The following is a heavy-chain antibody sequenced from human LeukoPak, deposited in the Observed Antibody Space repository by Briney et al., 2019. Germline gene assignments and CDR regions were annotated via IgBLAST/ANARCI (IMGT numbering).Heavy chain of an antibody. CDR2: VYHSGST. CDR1: GGSISSNNW. V-gene: IGHV4-4*02. CDR3: ARDRDGYNAFDY. Sequence: PSETLSLTCAVSGGSISSNNWWSWVRQPPGKGLEWIGEVYHSGSTSYNPSLLSRVTISVDKSKNQFSLEMRSVTAADTAVYYCARDRDGYNAFDYWGQGTLVTVSS. J-gene: IGHJ4*02. D-gene: IGHD5-24*01.